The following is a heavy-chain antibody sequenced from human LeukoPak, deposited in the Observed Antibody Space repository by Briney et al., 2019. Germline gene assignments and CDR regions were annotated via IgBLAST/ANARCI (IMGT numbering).Heavy chain of an antibody. Sequence: PSGTLSLTCTASGGSISGYYWSWIRQPPGKGLEWIGYIYSSGSTTYNPSLKSRVTIFVETSKNQSFLQLISGPATDADVYYCATHTIAYACDIWGKGKMVTVSS. CDR1: GGSISGYY. CDR2: IYSSGST. D-gene: IGHD3-10*01. V-gene: IGHV4-4*08. J-gene: IGHJ3*02. CDR3: ATHTIAYACDI.